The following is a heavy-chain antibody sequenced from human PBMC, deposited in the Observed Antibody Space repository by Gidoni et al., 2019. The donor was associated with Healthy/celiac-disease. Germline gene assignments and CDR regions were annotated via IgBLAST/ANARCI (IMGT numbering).Heavy chain of an antibody. CDR1: VFTFVDYA. V-gene: IGHV3-9*01. CDR3: AKTLAYYDFWSGGFDY. D-gene: IGHD3-3*01. Sequence: EVQLVESGGGLVQPGRSLRPSCAASVFTFVDYAMHWVRQAPGKGLEWVSGISWNSGCIGYADSVKGRFTISRDNAKNSLYLQMNSLRAEDTALYYCAKTLAYYDFWSGGFDYWGQGTLVTVSS. J-gene: IGHJ4*02. CDR2: ISWNSGCI.